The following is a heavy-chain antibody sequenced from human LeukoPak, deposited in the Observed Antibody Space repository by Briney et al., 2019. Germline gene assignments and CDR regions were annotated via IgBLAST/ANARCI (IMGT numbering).Heavy chain of an antibody. V-gene: IGHV3-21*01. CDR3: AKVGGDL. CDR1: GFTFSSYS. CDR2: FSSSSSYI. J-gene: IGHJ4*02. D-gene: IGHD1-26*01. Sequence: GGSLRLSCAASGFTFSSYSMNWVRQAPGKGLEWVSSFSSSSSYIYYADSVKGRFTISRDNSKNTLYLQMNSLRTDDTATYYCAKVGGDLGGQGTLVTVSS.